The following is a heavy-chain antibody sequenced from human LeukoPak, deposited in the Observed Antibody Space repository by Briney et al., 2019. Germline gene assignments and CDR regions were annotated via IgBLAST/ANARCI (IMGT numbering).Heavy chain of an antibody. D-gene: IGHD3-22*01. Sequence: GRSLRLSCTASGFTFGDYAMSWFRQAPGKGLEWVGFIRNKAHGGTTEYAASVKGRFTISRDDSKSIAYLQMNSLKTEDTAVYYCTRDLEDYYDSSGYYAYFDYWGQGTLVTVSS. J-gene: IGHJ4*02. CDR3: TRDLEDYYDSSGYYAYFDY. CDR1: GFTFGDYA. V-gene: IGHV3-49*03. CDR2: IRNKAHGGTT.